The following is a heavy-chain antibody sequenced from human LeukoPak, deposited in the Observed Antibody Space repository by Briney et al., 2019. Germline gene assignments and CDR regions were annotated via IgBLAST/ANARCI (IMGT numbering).Heavy chain of an antibody. J-gene: IGHJ4*02. CDR1: GYTFTGYY. CDR3: ARLRQIPVAGNLRAMNFDY. V-gene: IGHV1-2*06. D-gene: IGHD6-19*01. CDR2: INPNSGGT. Sequence: EASVKVPCKASGYTFTGYYMHWVRQAPGQGLEWMGRINPNSGGTNFAQNFQGRVTMTRDTSISTAYMELSSLRSDDTAVYYCARLRQIPVAGNLRAMNFDYWGQGTLVTVSS.